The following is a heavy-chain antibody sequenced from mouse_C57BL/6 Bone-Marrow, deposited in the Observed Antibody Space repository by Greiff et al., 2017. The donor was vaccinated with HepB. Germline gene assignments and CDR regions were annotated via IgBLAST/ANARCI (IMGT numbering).Heavy chain of an antibody. CDR2: INPNNGGT. Sequence: EVQLVESGPELVKPGASVKISCKASGYTFTDYYMNWVKQSHGKSLEWIGDINPNNGGTSYNQKFKGKATLTVDKSSSTAYMELRSLTSEDSAVYYCARGAYGNYVLYWYFDVWGTGTTVTVSS. J-gene: IGHJ1*03. CDR3: ARGAYGNYVLYWYFDV. V-gene: IGHV1-26*01. CDR1: GYTFTDYY. D-gene: IGHD2-1*01.